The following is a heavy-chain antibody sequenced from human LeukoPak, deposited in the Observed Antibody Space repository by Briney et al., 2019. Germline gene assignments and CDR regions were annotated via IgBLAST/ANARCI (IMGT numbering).Heavy chain of an antibody. J-gene: IGHJ4*02. D-gene: IGHD2-8*01. Sequence: PGGSLRLSCAVSGFTFSNYDMHWVRQAPGKGLEWVAVIWYDGSNKYYADSVKGRFTISRDNSKNTLYLQMNTLRAEDTAVCYCARDPGGVVYFDYWGQGTLVTVSS. CDR3: ARDPGGVVYFDY. CDR1: GFTFSNYD. CDR2: IWYDGSNK. V-gene: IGHV3-33*01.